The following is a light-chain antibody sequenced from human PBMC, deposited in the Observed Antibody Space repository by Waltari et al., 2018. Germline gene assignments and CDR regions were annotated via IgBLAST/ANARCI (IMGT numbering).Light chain of an antibody. CDR1: DSHIGAGYD. J-gene: IGLJ3*02. CDR3: QSYDRSLTGSWV. CDR2: GNT. V-gene: IGLV1-40*01. Sequence: QSVLTQPPSVSGAPGQRVTISCTGSDSHIGAGYDVHWYQQLPGTAPKLPIYGNTNRPSGVSDRFSGSKSGTSGSLAITGLQAEDEAYYYCQSYDRSLTGSWVFGGGTKLTVL.